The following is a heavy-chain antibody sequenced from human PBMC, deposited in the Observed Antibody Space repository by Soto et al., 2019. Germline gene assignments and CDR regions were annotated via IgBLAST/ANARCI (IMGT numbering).Heavy chain of an antibody. D-gene: IGHD3-3*01. V-gene: IGHV1-58*02. J-gene: IGHJ5*02. CDR2: IVVGSGNT. Sequence: SVKVSCKASGFTFTTSGIHWVRQARGQGLEWMGWIVVGSGNTKYNQKFQERVTLTRDMATDTAYMDLRGLTSADTAIYYCAAVVPPSGILERLGLDPWGQGTLVTVSS. CDR1: GFTFTTSG. CDR3: AAVVPPSGILERLGLDP.